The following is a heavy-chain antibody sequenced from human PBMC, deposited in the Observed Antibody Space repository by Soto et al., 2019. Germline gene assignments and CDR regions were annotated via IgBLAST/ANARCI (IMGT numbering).Heavy chain of an antibody. Sequence: EVQLLESGGGLVQPGGSPRLSCVASGLTFSVSAMTWVRQAPGKGLEWVSTTGLSGRTTYYGDSVKGRFAVSRDNSKNTLDLQMSSLRAEDTAVYYCATVHNTSRSFNFWGRGTLVTVSS. CDR3: ATVHNTSRSFNF. J-gene: IGHJ4*02. D-gene: IGHD1-20*01. CDR1: GLTFSVSA. CDR2: TGLSGRTT. V-gene: IGHV3-23*01.